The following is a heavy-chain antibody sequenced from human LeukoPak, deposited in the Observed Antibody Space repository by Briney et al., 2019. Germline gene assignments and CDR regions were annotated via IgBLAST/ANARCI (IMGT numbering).Heavy chain of an antibody. CDR2: ISTTYDI. D-gene: IGHD1-20*01. CDR1: GFNLNRYS. J-gene: IGHJ4*02. V-gene: IGHV3-21*05. CDR3: VRDYNWGFDY. Sequence: GGSLRLYCDASGFNLNRYSVNWVRPAPGKGLEWLSYISTTYDIYYADSVKGRFTISKDNAKNSLYLQMNSLRAEDTAVYYCVRDYNWGFDYWGQGTLVAVSS.